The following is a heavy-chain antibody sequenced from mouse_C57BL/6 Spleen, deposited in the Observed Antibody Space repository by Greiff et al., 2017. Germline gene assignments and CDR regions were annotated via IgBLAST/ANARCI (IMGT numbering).Heavy chain of an antibody. Sequence: QVQLQQSGPELVKPGASVKISCKASGYAFSSSWLIWVKQRPGKGLEWIGRIYPGDGDTNYNGKFKGKATLTADKSSSTAYMQLSSLTSENSAVYFCASSYSYYFDYWGQGTTLTVSS. D-gene: IGHD2-10*01. J-gene: IGHJ2*01. CDR2: IYPGDGDT. CDR3: ASSYSYYFDY. CDR1: GYAFSSSW. V-gene: IGHV1-82*01.